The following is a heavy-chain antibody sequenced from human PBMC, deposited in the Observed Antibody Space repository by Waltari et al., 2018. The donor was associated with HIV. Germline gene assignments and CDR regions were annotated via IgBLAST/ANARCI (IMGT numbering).Heavy chain of an antibody. J-gene: IGHJ6*02. V-gene: IGHV4-34*12. CDR3: ASLFQGEQQLVPEDSPHHYYNGMDV. D-gene: IGHD2-2*01. CDR2: IIHTGNT. Sequence: QVQLQQWGAGLLKPSETLSLTCAVYGGSFSGYYWTWIRKLPGNGLEWIGEIIHTGNTNYNPSLKSRVTISVDTSKNQFSLKLSSMTAADTAVYYCASLFQGEQQLVPEDSPHHYYNGMDVWGQGTTVTVSS. CDR1: GGSFSGYY.